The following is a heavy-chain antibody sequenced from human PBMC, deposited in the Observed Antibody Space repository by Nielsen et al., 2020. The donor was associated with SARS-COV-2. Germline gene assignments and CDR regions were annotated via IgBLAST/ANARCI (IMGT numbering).Heavy chain of an antibody. CDR3: ARGQSGSDPLSYFEY. Sequence: GVLKISCAASGFTLSSYWMHWVRQAPGKGLVWVSRINSDGSSTSYADSVKGRFTISRDNAKNTLYLQMNSLRAEDTAVYYCARGQSGSDPLSYFEYWGQGTLVTVSS. V-gene: IGHV3-74*01. CDR2: INSDGSST. J-gene: IGHJ4*02. D-gene: IGHD1-26*01. CDR1: GFTLSSYW.